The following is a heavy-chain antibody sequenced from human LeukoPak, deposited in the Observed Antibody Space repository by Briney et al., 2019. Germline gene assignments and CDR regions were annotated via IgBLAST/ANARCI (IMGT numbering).Heavy chain of an antibody. CDR3: ARPYYYDSSGYFQH. CDR1: GFTFSSYE. J-gene: IGHJ1*01. V-gene: IGHV3-48*03. Sequence: GGSLRLSCAASGFTFSSYEMNWVRQAPGKGLEWVSYISSSGSTIYYADSVKGRFTISRDNAKNSLYLQMNSLRAEDTAVYYCARPYYYDSSGYFQHWGQGTLVTVSS. CDR2: ISSSGSTI. D-gene: IGHD3-22*01.